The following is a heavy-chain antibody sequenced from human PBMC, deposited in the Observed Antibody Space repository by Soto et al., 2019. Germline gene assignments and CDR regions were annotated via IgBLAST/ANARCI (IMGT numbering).Heavy chain of an antibody. CDR1: GGTFSSYA. D-gene: IGHD2-15*01. J-gene: IGHJ5*02. Sequence: SVKVSCKASGGTFSSYAISWVRQAPGQGLEWMGGIIPIFGTANYAQKFQGRVTITADESTSTAYMELSSLRSEDTAVYYCARDQSETGYCSGGSCLNWFDPWGQGTLVTVYS. CDR3: ARDQSETGYCSGGSCLNWFDP. CDR2: IIPIFGTA. V-gene: IGHV1-69*13.